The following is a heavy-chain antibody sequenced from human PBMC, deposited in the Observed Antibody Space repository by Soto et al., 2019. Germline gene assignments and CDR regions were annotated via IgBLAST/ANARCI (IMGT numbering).Heavy chain of an antibody. J-gene: IGHJ4*02. CDR3: ARGGSGSQTVGY. V-gene: IGHV3-66*01. CDR2: IYSRGGT. Sequence: EVQVVESGGGLVQPGGSLRLSCAASGFTVSNNYMTWVRQAPGKGLEWVSLIYSRGGTAYADSVKGRFTISRDNSKNMVYLQMNSLRVEDTAVYYCARGGSGSQTVGYWGQGARVTVSS. D-gene: IGHD1-26*01. CDR1: GFTVSNNY.